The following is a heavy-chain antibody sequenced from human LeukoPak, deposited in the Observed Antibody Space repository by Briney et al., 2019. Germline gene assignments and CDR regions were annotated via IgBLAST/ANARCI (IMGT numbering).Heavy chain of an antibody. CDR1: GGSISSYY. D-gene: IGHD1-1*01. J-gene: IGHJ1*01. Sequence: SETLSLTCTVSGGSISSYYWSWIRQPPGKGLEWIGYIYYSGSTNYNPSLKSRVTISVDTSKNQFSLKLSSVTAADTAVYYCARGSDDDDDFQHWGQGTLVTVSS. V-gene: IGHV4-59*01. CDR3: ARGSDDDDDFQH. CDR2: IYYSGST.